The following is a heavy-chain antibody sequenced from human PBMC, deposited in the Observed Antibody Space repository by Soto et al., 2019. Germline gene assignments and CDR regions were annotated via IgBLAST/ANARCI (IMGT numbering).Heavy chain of an antibody. J-gene: IGHJ4*02. D-gene: IGHD2-21*01. CDR3: AHIFGSRGSLDY. Sequence: QITLKASGPTLVKPTQTLTLTCTFSGFSLSTSGVSVGWIRQPPGKALEWLAFIYWNDDKSYSPSLKIRLTVTKDNSKKQVVLTMTKMDPADTATYYCAHIFGSRGSLDYWGQGTMVTVAS. CDR1: GFSLSTSGVS. V-gene: IGHV2-5*01. CDR2: IYWNDDK.